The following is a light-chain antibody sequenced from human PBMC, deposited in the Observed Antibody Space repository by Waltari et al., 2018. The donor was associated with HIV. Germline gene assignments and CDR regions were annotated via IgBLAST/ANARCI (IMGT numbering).Light chain of an antibody. CDR1: SSDVGGYNY. J-gene: IGLJ3*02. CDR2: DVI. Sequence: QSALTQPASVSGSPGQSITISCTGNSSDVGGYNYVSWYQQHPNKSPKLMIYDVINRPSGVSNRFAGSKSGNTASPTSSGLQAEDEADYYCSSYTSSSTLVFGGGTKLTVL. CDR3: SSYTSSSTLV. V-gene: IGLV2-14*01.